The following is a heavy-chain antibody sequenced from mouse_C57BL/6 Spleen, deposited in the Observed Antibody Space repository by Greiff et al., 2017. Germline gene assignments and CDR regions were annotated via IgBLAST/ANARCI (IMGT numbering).Heavy chain of an antibody. D-gene: IGHD4-1*01. Sequence: EVKVEESGGGLVQPGGSLSLSCAASGFTFTDYYMSWVRQPPGKALEWLGFIRNKANGYTTEYSASVKGRFTISRDNSQSILYLQMNALRAEDSATYYCARYERWGGSFDVWGTGTTVTVSS. CDR3: ARYERWGGSFDV. V-gene: IGHV7-3*01. CDR2: IRNKANGYTT. J-gene: IGHJ1*03. CDR1: GFTFTDYY.